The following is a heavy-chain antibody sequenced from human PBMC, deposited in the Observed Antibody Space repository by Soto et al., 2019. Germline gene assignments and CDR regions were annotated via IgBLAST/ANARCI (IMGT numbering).Heavy chain of an antibody. CDR3: ARGVAPGQTADPYAFDI. Sequence: QAQLVQSGAEVRKPGSLVRVSCRASGGPFTRYAVSWVRQAPGQGLEWIGGITPIAETTNYAQKFRGRLSITADESTDTVHMELRRLTSDDTAVYFCARGVAPGQTADPYAFDIWGQGSRVTVSS. CDR2: ITPIAETT. D-gene: IGHD3-3*01. V-gene: IGHV1-69*01. CDR1: GGPFTRYA. J-gene: IGHJ3*02.